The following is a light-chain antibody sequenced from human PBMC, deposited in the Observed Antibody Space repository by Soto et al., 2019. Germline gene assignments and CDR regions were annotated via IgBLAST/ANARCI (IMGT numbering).Light chain of an antibody. Sequence: EVVLTQSPGTLSLSPGERATLSCRASQSVSNNYLAWYQQKPGQAPRLLIYGASNRATGIPDRFSGSGSGTDFTLTISRLEPEDFEVYYCQQYGRSGTFGQGTKVDIK. J-gene: IGKJ1*01. CDR1: QSVSNNY. CDR3: QQYGRSGT. V-gene: IGKV3-20*01. CDR2: GAS.